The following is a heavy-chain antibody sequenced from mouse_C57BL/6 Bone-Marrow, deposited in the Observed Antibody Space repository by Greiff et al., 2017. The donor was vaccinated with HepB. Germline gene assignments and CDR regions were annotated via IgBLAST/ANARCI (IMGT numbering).Heavy chain of an antibody. CDR3: ARSGTNWDFDY. CDR2: IDPEDGET. CDR1: Y. V-gene: IGHV14-2*01. D-gene: IGHD4-1*01. Sequence: EVQLQQSGAELVKPGASVKLSYYMHWVKQRTEQGLEWIGRIDPEDGETKYAPKFQGKATITADTSSNTAYLQLSSLTSEDTAVYYCARSGTNWDFDYWGQGTTLTVSS. J-gene: IGHJ2*01.